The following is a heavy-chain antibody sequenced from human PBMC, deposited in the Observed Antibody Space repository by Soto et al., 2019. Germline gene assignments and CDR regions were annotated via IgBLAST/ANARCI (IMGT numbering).Heavy chain of an antibody. CDR3: ARGWGATVVKLDAFDV. D-gene: IGHD4-17*01. Sequence: GGSLRLSCAASGVTVSIYSMNWVRQAPGKGLEWVSSISSGSTYKYYADSMKGRFTISRDNTKDSLDLQMNSLRAEDTAVYYCARGWGATVVKLDAFDVWGQGTMVTVSS. J-gene: IGHJ3*01. CDR2: ISSGSTYK. CDR1: GVTVSIYS. V-gene: IGHV3-21*01.